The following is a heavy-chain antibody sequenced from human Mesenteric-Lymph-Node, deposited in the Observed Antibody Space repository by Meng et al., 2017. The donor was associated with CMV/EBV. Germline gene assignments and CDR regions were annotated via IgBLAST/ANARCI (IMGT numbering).Heavy chain of an antibody. CDR3: ARDTATALDY. D-gene: IGHD2-21*02. CDR1: GFTFTNHY. V-gene: IGHV3-72*01. Sequence: GGSLRLSCAASGFTFTNHYMDWVRQAPGKGLEWIGRIRNKVSSNSADYAASVKGRFTMSRDDSKNSLYLQMSSLKTEDTAVYYCARDTATALDYWGQGTLVTVSS. CDR2: IRNKVSSNSA. J-gene: IGHJ4*02.